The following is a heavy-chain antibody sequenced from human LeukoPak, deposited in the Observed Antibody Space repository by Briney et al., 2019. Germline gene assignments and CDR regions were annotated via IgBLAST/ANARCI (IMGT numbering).Heavy chain of an antibody. CDR3: VSFYETY. CDR2: INSDGSWT. V-gene: IGHV3-74*01. Sequence: GGSLRLSCAASGNYWMHWVRQVPGKGLVWVSHINSDGSWTSYADSVKGRFTISKDHAKNTVYLQMNSLRAEDTAVYYCVSFYETYWGRGTLVTVPS. J-gene: IGHJ4*02. D-gene: IGHD2/OR15-2a*01. CDR1: GNYW.